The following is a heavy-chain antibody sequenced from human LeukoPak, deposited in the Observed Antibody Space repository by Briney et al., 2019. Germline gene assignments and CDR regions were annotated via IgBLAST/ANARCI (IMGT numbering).Heavy chain of an antibody. J-gene: IGHJ4*02. CDR1: GGTFSTYS. CDR3: ARGKDTVTATYLDH. D-gene: IGHD2-21*02. Sequence: ASVRVSCKASGGTFSTYSINWVRQAPGQGLEWIGGIIPVFGTTNYIQKFQGRVTTTTDESTGTAYMELRGLRSEDTAVYYCARGKDTVTATYLDHWGQGTLVTVSS. V-gene: IGHV1-69*05. CDR2: IIPVFGTT.